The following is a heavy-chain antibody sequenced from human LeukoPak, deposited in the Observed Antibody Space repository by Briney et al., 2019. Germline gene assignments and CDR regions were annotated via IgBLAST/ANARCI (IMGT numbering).Heavy chain of an antibody. CDR2: IDWDDDK. D-gene: IGHD3-16*01. CDR3: SPIPPGGSYAHDY. J-gene: IGHJ4*02. V-gene: IGHV2-70*04. CDR1: GFSLSTSGMR. Sequence: SGPALLKPTQTLTLTCSFSGFSLSTSGMRVTWIRQPPGKALEWLSLIDWDDDKFYSTSLKTRPPIPHAPSKNPVVLTMPHIAPLDTAPYYFSPIPPGGSYAHDYWGQGTLVTVSS.